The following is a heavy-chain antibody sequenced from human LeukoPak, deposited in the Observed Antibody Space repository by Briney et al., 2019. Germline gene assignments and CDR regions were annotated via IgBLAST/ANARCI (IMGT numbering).Heavy chain of an antibody. CDR3: ARSGRGGSDAFDI. V-gene: IGHV4-39*01. CDR1: GGSISSSSYY. CDR2: IYYSGST. D-gene: IGHD3-10*01. J-gene: IGHJ3*02. Sequence: PSETLSLTCTVSGGSISSSSYYWGGIRQPPGKGLEWIGSIYYSGSTYYNPSLKSRVTISVDTSKNQFPLKLSSVTAADTAVYYCARSGRGGSDAFDIWGQGTMVTVSS.